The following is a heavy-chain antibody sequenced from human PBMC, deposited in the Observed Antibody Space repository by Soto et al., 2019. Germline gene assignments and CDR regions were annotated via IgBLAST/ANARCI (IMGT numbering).Heavy chain of an antibody. CDR1: GYSFTSYW. J-gene: IGHJ5*02. V-gene: IGHV5-10-1*01. CDR3: ARRHSSSSAFDP. D-gene: IGHD6-13*01. CDR2: IDPSDSYT. Sequence: EVQLVQSGAEVKKPGESLRISCKGSGYSFTSYWISWVRQITGKGLEWMGRIDPSDSYTNYSPSFQGHVTISADKSISTAYLQWSSLKASDTAMYYCARRHSSSSAFDPWGQGTLVTVSS.